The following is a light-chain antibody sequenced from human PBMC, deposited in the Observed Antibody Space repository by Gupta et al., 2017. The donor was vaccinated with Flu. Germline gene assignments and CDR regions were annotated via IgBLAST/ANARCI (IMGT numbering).Light chain of an antibody. CDR2: DDE. V-gene: IGLV3-21*02. Sequence: GQTVSIAWGRSNIGSESVSGYQQKQGQAPVLVLYDDEVRPSGIPERFSGSNCEDTATLTISRVEAGDEADYYCQVWDTAPDHWLFGAGTKLTVI. CDR3: QVWDTAPDHWL. CDR1: NIGSES. J-gene: IGLJ3*02.